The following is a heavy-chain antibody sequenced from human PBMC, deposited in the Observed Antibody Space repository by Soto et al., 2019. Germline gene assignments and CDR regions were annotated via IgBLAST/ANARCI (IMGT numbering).Heavy chain of an antibody. Sequence: QVQLQESGPGLVKPSETLSLTCTVSGASISSYYWSWIRQPPGKGLEWIGYIYHSGITSYNPSLKSRVTISVDTSENQVALKLTFVTAADTAVYYCARQKDPYYYGMDVWGQGSTVTVSS. V-gene: IGHV4-59*08. CDR1: GASISSYY. CDR2: IYHSGIT. J-gene: IGHJ6*02. CDR3: ARQKDPYYYGMDV.